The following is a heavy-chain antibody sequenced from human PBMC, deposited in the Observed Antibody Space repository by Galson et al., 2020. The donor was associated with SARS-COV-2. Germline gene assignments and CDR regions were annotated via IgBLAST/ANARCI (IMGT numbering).Heavy chain of an antibody. CDR2: IYRTGST. V-gene: IGHV4-31*03. CDR1: GDPITLGEYY. J-gene: IGHJ6*02. Sequence: ASETLSLTCTVSGDPITLGEYYWTWVRQHPGKGLEWIGYIYRTGSTYYNPSLKSRLTISIDTSNNRFSLRLTSMTAADTALYYCTREEVYGSGSYYGMDVWGQGTTVTVSS. CDR3: TREEVYGSGSYYGMDV. D-gene: IGHD3-10*01.